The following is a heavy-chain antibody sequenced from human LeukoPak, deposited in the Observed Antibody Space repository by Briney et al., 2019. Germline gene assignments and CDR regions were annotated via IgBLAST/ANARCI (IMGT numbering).Heavy chain of an antibody. CDR1: GFTFSSYS. V-gene: IGHV3-48*02. CDR2: ITASGTAM. D-gene: IGHD1-26*01. CDR3: ASSGSYRFDY. Sequence: GGSLRLSCAASGFTFSSYSMNWVRQTPGKGLEWVSHITASGTAMFYADSVKGRFTISRDNAKNSLYLQMNSLRDEDTAVYYCASSGSYRFDYWGQGTLVTVSS. J-gene: IGHJ4*02.